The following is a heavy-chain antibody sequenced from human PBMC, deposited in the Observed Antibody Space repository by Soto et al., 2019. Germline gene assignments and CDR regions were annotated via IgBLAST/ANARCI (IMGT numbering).Heavy chain of an antibody. D-gene: IGHD4-4*01. V-gene: IGHV4-39*01. Sequence: PSETLSLTCTVSGGSISSSSYYWGWIRQPPGKGLEWIGSIYYSGSTYCNPTLKSRVTISVDTSKNQFSLKLSSVTAADTAVYYCARTDYSNYVLGYYGMDVWGQGTTVTVSS. CDR1: GGSISSSSYY. CDR2: IYYSGST. CDR3: ARTDYSNYVLGYYGMDV. J-gene: IGHJ6*02.